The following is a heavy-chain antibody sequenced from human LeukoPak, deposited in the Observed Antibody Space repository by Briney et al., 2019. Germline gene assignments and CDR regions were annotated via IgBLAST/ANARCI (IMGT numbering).Heavy chain of an antibody. J-gene: IGHJ3*02. Sequence: KPSETLSLTCTVSGGSFTSHYWSWIRQPPGKGLEWIGYISYSGSTTYNPSLKSRVTILVDTSKNQFSLRLSSVTAADTAVFYCARVRYNWNDVGAFDIWGQGTMDTVSS. CDR3: ARVRYNWNDVGAFDI. D-gene: IGHD1-20*01. V-gene: IGHV4-59*11. CDR1: GGSFTSHY. CDR2: ISYSGST.